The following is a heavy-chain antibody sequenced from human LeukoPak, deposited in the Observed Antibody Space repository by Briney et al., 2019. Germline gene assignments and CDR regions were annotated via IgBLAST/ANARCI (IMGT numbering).Heavy chain of an antibody. D-gene: IGHD3-10*01. Sequence: GGSLRLFCAASGFTFRTSGMDWVRQAPGKGLEWVSVIYSGGSTYYADSVKGRFTISRDNSKNTLYLQMNSLRAEDTAVYYCAREFRGVTRYFDYWGQGTLVTVSS. J-gene: IGHJ4*02. CDR3: AREFRGVTRYFDY. V-gene: IGHV3-66*01. CDR1: GFTFRTSG. CDR2: IYSGGST.